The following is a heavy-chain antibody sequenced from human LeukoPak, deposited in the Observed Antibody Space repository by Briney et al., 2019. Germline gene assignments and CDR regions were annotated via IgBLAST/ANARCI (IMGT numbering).Heavy chain of an antibody. CDR2: IYYSGNT. CDR1: GGSISSSNYY. CDR3: ARRGYCSGGSCYVSY. Sequence: SETLSLTCTVSGGSISSSNYYWDWIRQPPGKGLEWIGSIYYSGNTYYTPSLKSRVTISVDTSKNQFSLKLNSVTAADTAVYYCARRGYCSGGSCYVSYWGQGTLVTVSS. V-gene: IGHV4-39*01. D-gene: IGHD2-15*01. J-gene: IGHJ4*02.